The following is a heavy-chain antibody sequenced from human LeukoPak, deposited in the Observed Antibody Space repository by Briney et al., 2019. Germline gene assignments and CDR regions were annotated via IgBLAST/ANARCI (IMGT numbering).Heavy chain of an antibody. Sequence: KPSETLSLTCTVSGGSISSYYWSWIRQPPGKGLEWIGYIYYSGSTNYNPSLKSRVTISVDTSKNQFSLKLSSVTAADTAVYYCARGLTRSSYYYFYYMDVWGKGTTVTVSS. D-gene: IGHD3-10*01. J-gene: IGHJ6*03. V-gene: IGHV4-59*01. CDR3: ARGLTRSSYYYFYYMDV. CDR2: IYYSGST. CDR1: GGSISSYY.